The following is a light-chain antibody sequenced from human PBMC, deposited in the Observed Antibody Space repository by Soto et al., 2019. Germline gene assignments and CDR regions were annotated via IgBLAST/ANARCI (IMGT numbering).Light chain of an antibody. CDR2: GAS. CDR1: QSIGRY. Sequence: IQMTQSPSSLSASVGDRVTITCRASQSIGRYINWYQQKPGKAPKLLIYGASSLHTGVPSRFSGSGSGTDFSLTMSSLEVEDFATYYCQQTHSPPWTFGHGTNVEV. V-gene: IGKV1-39*01. CDR3: QQTHSPPWT. J-gene: IGKJ1*01.